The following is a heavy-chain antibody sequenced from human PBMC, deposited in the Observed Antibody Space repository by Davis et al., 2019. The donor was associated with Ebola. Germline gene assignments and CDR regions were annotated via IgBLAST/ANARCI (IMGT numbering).Heavy chain of an antibody. CDR1: GYTFSGYW. D-gene: IGHD1-7*01. J-gene: IGHJ6*04. Sequence: GESLKISCKGSGYTFSGYWINWVRQMPGKGLEWMGIIYPDDSTITYSPSFQGQVTISVDKSISTAYLQWSSLKASDTATYYFVGQWPKWNYHYYDMDVWGKGTTVTVSA. V-gene: IGHV5-51*01. CDR3: VGQWPKWNYHYYDMDV. CDR2: IYPDDSTI.